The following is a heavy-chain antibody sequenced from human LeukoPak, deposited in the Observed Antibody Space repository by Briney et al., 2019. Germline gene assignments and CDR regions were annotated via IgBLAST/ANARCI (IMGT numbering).Heavy chain of an antibody. V-gene: IGHV3-30*04. CDR2: ISYDGSNK. D-gene: IGHD5-18*01. Sequence: PGGSLRLSCAASGFTFSSYAMDWVRQAPGKGLEWVAVISYDGSNKYYADSVKGRFTISRDNSKNTLYLQMNSLRAEDTAVYYCAKAETLIGRIQLWTYYFDYWGQGTLVTVSS. CDR1: GFTFSSYA. J-gene: IGHJ4*02. CDR3: AKAETLIGRIQLWTYYFDY.